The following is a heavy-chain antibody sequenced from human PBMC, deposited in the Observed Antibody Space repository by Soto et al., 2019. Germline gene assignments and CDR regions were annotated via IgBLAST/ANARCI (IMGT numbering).Heavy chain of an antibody. J-gene: IGHJ6*02. CDR1: GGTFTSYA. CDR3: AGCKKKLGNREYSCGMAA. D-gene: IGHD2-8*01. Sequence: QVQLVQSRAEVKKPGSSVKVSCKASGGTFTSYAISWVRQAPGQGLEWMGGLIFIFGAATYAQNFQGRVTFTSDDSTSTAYMELRSVRSEVTAVYYCAGCKKKLGNREYSCGMAAWAQGTTVTVSS. V-gene: IGHV1-69*01. CDR2: LIFIFGAA.